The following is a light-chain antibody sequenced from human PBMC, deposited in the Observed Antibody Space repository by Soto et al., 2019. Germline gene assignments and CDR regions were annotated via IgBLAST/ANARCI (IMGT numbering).Light chain of an antibody. J-gene: IGKJ1*01. CDR2: DAS. Sequence: DIQMTQSASTLSASLGDRVTITCRASQTIDSWLAWYQQRPGKAPKLLIYDASSLESGVPSRFSGSGSGTESTLTISSLKPDDFATYYCQQYNAYSTFGQGTKVDIK. CDR1: QTIDSW. CDR3: QQYNAYST. V-gene: IGKV1-5*01.